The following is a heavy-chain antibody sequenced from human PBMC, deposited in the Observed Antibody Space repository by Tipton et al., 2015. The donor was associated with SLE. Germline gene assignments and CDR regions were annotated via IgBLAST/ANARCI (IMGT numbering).Heavy chain of an antibody. CDR1: GGSISSYY. D-gene: IGHD5-18*01. Sequence: LRLSCTVSGGSISSYYWSWIRRPPGKGLEWIGYIYYSGSTNYNPSLKSRVTISVDTSKNQFSLKLSSVTAADTAVYYCARGGTAMAYWYFDLWGRGTLVTVSS. J-gene: IGHJ2*01. CDR2: IYYSGST. CDR3: ARGGTAMAYWYFDL. V-gene: IGHV4-59*08.